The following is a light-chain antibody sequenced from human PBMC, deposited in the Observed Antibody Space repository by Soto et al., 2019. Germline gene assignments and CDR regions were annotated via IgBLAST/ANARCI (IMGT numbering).Light chain of an antibody. CDR3: QQYGSSPWT. V-gene: IGKV3-20*01. J-gene: IGKJ1*01. Sequence: EIVLTQSTGTLSLSPGERATLPCRSSQSVSSSYLAWYQQKPGQAPRLLIYGASSRATGIPDRFSGSGSGTDFTLTISRLEPEDFAVYYCQQYGSSPWTFGQGTKVDI. CDR1: QSVSSSY. CDR2: GAS.